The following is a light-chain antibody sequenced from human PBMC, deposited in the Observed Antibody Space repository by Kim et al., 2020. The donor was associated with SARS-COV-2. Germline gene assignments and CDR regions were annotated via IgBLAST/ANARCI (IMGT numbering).Light chain of an antibody. CDR2: EVA. V-gene: IGLV2-23*02. CDR3: FSYAGSSILI. CDR1: SSDIGSYNV. J-gene: IGLJ2*01. Sequence: QSALTQPASVSGSPGQSITISCSGTSSDIGSYNVVSWYQHHPGKAPKLIIYEVAKRPSGISNRFSGSKSGNTASLTISGLQAEDEADYYCFSYAGSSILIFGGGTQLTV.